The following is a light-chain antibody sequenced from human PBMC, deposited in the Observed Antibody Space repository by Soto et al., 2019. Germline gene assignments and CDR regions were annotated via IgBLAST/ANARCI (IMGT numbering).Light chain of an antibody. CDR3: ATWDDSLKGV. CDR1: TSNIGSHS. CDR2: TNN. J-gene: IGLJ1*01. Sequence: QAVVTQPPSASGTPGQRLTISCSGSTSNIGSHSVNWYQHLPGTAPKLLINTNNQRPSGVPDRFSGYKSDTSAFLVISGLQSEDEADYYCATWDDSLKGVFGTGTKVTVL. V-gene: IGLV1-44*01.